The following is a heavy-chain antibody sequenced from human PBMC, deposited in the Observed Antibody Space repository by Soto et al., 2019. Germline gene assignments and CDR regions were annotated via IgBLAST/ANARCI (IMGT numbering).Heavy chain of an antibody. J-gene: IGHJ4*02. CDR2: ISSSTSYI. Sequence: PGGSLRLSCAASGFTFRSYSMNWLRQAPGRGLEWVSSISSSTSYIYYADSLKGRFTISRDNAKNSLYLQMNSLRAEDTAVYYCARDLPNCSDGSCYFDYWGQGXLVTVYS. V-gene: IGHV3-21*01. CDR1: GFTFRSYS. D-gene: IGHD2-15*01. CDR3: ARDLPNCSDGSCYFDY.